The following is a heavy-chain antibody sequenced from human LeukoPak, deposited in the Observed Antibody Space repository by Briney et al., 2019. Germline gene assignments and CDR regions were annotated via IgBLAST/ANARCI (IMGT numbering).Heavy chain of an antibody. D-gene: IGHD3-10*01. CDR1: GDSISISSYY. CDR2: KYYSGST. CDR3: ASQGSGYLYGSGHDY. V-gene: IGHV4-39*01. J-gene: IGHJ4*02. Sequence: SETLSLTCSVSGDSISISSYYWGWIRQPPGKGLEWIGSKYYSGSTYYNPSLKSRVTISVDTSKNQFSLKLRFVTAADTAVYYCASQGSGYLYGSGHDYWGQGTLVTVSS.